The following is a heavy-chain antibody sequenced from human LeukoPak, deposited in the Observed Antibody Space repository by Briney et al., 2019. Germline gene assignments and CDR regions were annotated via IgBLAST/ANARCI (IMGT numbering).Heavy chain of an antibody. J-gene: IGHJ4*02. CDR3: ARTYDFWSGYANLAY. D-gene: IGHD3-3*01. Sequence: GASVKVSCKASGYTFTGYFIHWVRQAPGQGLEWMGWINPNSGDTNYAQKFQGRVAMTRDASISTAYMELSRLRSDDTAAVYYCARTYDFWSGYANLAYWGQGTLVTVSS. CDR1: GYTFTGYF. CDR2: INPNSGDT. V-gene: IGHV1-2*02.